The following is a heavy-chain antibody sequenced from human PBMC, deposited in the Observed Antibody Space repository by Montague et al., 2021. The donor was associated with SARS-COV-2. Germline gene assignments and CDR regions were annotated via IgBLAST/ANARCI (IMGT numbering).Heavy chain of an antibody. CDR1: GGSITGYY. CDR2: IYDGGAV. V-gene: IGHV4-59*01. Sequence: SETLSLTCTVSGGSITGYYWSWLRRSPGKGLEWIAYIYDGGAVNYNPSLGSLVTISTDTSKNQLSLKVNSVTAADTAVYYCVRDRPYGGLRGAYDIWGQGTVVTVSS. D-gene: IGHD4-23*01. J-gene: IGHJ3*02. CDR3: VRDRPYGGLRGAYDI.